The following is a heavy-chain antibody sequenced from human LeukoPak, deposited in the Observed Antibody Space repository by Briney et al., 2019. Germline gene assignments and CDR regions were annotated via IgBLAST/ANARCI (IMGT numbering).Heavy chain of an antibody. CDR2: IKQDGSEK. CDR3: ARGFGEMATILGYFDY. CDR1: GFTLSSYW. D-gene: IGHD5-24*01. Sequence: GGSLRLSCAASGFTLSSYWMSWVRQAPGKGLEWVANIKQDGSEKYYVDSVKGRFTISRDNAKNSLYLQMNSLRAEDTAVYYCARGFGEMATILGYFDYWGQGTLVTVSS. V-gene: IGHV3-7*01. J-gene: IGHJ4*02.